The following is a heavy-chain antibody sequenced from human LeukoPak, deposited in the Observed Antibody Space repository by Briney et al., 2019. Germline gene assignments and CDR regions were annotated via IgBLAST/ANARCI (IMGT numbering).Heavy chain of an antibody. D-gene: IGHD1-26*01. CDR1: GGSISSYY. V-gene: IGHV4-59*12. J-gene: IGHJ4*02. CDR3: AREGIVGATSFDY. CDR2: IYYSGST. Sequence: PSETLSLTCTVSGGSISSYYWSWIRQPPGKGLEWIGYIYYSGSTNYNPSLKSRVTISVDTSKNQFSLKLSSETAADTAVYYCAREGIVGATSFDYWGQGTLVTVSS.